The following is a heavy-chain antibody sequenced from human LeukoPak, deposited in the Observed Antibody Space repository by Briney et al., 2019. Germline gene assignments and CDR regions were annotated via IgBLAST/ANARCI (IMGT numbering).Heavy chain of an antibody. CDR1: GGSFSGYY. J-gene: IGHJ5*02. Sequence: SETLSLTCAVYGGSFSGYYWSWIRQPPGKGLEWIGEINHSGSTNYNPSLKSRVTISVDTSKNQFSLKLSSVTAADTAMYYCARGWAMGATGVARWFDPWGQGTLVTVSS. D-gene: IGHD1-26*01. CDR2: INHSGST. CDR3: ARGWAMGATGVARWFDP. V-gene: IGHV4-34*01.